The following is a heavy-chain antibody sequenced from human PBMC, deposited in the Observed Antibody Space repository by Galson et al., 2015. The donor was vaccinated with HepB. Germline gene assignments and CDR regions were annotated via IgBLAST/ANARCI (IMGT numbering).Heavy chain of an antibody. J-gene: IGHJ3*02. CDR1: GGTFSSYT. CDR3: ARLFKWEMATIISHSFDI. Sequence: SVKVSCKASGGTFSSYTISWVRQAPGQGLEWMGRIIPILGIANYAQKFQGRVTITADKSTSTAYMELSSLKASDTAMYYCARLFKWEMATIISHSFDIWGQGTMVTVSS. D-gene: IGHD5-24*01. V-gene: IGHV1-69*02. CDR2: IIPILGIA.